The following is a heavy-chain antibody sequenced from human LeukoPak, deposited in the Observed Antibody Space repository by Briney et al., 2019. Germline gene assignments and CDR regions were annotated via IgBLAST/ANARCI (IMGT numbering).Heavy chain of an antibody. V-gene: IGHV5-51*01. CDR1: GSRFPNNW. D-gene: IGHD3-16*02. CDR3: ASFGGTYRYYFDS. J-gene: IGHJ4*02. CDR2: IYPFDSDI. Sequence: GASLKISCKASGSRFPNNWIGWVRQMPGKGLEWMGIIYPFDSDIRYSPSFQGQVIISADKSINTAYLQWSSLKASDTAMYYCASFGGTYRYYFDSWGQGTLVTVSS.